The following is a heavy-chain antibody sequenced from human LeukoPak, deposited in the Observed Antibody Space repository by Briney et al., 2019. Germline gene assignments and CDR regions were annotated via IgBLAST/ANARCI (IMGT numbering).Heavy chain of an antibody. CDR3: ASGNDRSGKHAFDI. CDR1: GGSVRTYY. D-gene: IGHD3-22*01. J-gene: IGHJ3*02. CDR2: VYYSGST. Sequence: SETLSLTCTVSGGSVRTYYWSWIRQPPGKGLEWIGYVYYSGSTNYKSSLKSRVTISVDTPKNQYSLKLSSVTAADTAVYYCASGNDRSGKHAFDIWGQGTMVTVSS. V-gene: IGHV4-59*02.